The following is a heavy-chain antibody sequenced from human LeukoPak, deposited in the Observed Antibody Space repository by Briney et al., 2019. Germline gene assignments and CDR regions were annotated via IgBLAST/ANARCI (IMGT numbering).Heavy chain of an antibody. CDR1: GFTFSSYG. CDR2: ISYDETTK. D-gene: IGHD4-23*01. CDR3: ARESDDYGGNSYYFDY. Sequence: GSLRLSCAASGFTFSSYGIHWVRQAPGKGLEWVTLISYDETTKYYADSVKGRFTISRDNSKNTVYLQMNSLRVEDTAVYYCARESDDYGGNSYYFDYWGQGTLVTVSS. J-gene: IGHJ4*02. V-gene: IGHV3-30-3*01.